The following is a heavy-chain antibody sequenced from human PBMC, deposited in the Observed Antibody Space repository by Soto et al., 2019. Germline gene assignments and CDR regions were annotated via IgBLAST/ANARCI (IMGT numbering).Heavy chain of an antibody. CDR1: GFSISSNY. CDR2: IYRDGSS. Sequence: PGGSLRLSCTASGFSISSNYRGWVRQPPGKGLEWVSVIYRDGSSYYDASVRGRFSLSRDNSRNTLYLQMESLRAEDTAVYYCANIHGSEKYYGFDPWGQGTLVTVSS. J-gene: IGHJ5*02. V-gene: IGHV3-66*01. D-gene: IGHD3-10*01. CDR3: ANIHGSEKYYGFDP.